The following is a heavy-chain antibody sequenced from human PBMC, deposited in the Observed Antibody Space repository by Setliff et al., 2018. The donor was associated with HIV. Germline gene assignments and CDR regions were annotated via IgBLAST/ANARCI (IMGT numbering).Heavy chain of an antibody. Sequence: SETLSLTCTVSGGSISTYHWSWIRRPPGKGLEWIGSIYFTGSSDNNPSLKSRVTLSVDTSKSQFSLKLTSVAAADTAVYYCARHWDYSSGWPYYFDYWGQGTLVTVSS. CDR2: IYFTGSS. CDR3: ARHWDYSSGWPYYFDY. D-gene: IGHD6-19*01. V-gene: IGHV4-59*01. J-gene: IGHJ4*02. CDR1: GGSISTYH.